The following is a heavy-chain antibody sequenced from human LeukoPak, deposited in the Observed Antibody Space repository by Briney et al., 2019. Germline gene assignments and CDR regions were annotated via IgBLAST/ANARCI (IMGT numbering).Heavy chain of an antibody. Sequence: PSETLSLTCTVSGGSISSYYWSWIRQPAGKRLEWIGRIYTSGSTNYNPSLKSRVTMSVDTSKNQFSLKLSSVTAADTAVYYCARELRYFDWLLWDYWGQGTLVTVSS. CDR2: IYTSGST. CDR1: GGSISSYY. J-gene: IGHJ4*02. CDR3: ARELRYFDWLLWDY. D-gene: IGHD3-9*01. V-gene: IGHV4-4*07.